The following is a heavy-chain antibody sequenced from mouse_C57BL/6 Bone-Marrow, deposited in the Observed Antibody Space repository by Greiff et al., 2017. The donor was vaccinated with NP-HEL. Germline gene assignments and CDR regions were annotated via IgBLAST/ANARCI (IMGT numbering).Heavy chain of an antibody. CDR1: GYSITSGYY. CDR2: ISYDGSN. V-gene: IGHV3-6*01. Sequence: EVKVEESGPGLVKPSQSLSLTCSVTGYSITSGYYWNWIRQFPGNKLEWMGYISYDGSNNYNPSLKNRISITRDTSKNQFFLKLNSVTTEDTATYYCARGGLRPPRFAYWGQGTLVTVSA. D-gene: IGHD2-2*01. J-gene: IGHJ3*01. CDR3: ARGGLRPPRFAY.